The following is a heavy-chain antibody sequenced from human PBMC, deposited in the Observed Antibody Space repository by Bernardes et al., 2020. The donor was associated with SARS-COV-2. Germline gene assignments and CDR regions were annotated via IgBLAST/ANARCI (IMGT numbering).Heavy chain of an antibody. CDR3: ARDRGGQNWFDP. CDR1: GGSISSSSYY. Sequence: SETLSLTCTVSGGSISSSSYYWGWIRQPPGKGLEWIGSIYYSGSTYYNPSLKSRVTISVDTSKNQFSLKLSSVTAADTAVYYCARDRGGQNWFDPWGQGTLVTVSS. J-gene: IGHJ5*02. D-gene: IGHD3-16*01. V-gene: IGHV4-39*07. CDR2: IYYSGST.